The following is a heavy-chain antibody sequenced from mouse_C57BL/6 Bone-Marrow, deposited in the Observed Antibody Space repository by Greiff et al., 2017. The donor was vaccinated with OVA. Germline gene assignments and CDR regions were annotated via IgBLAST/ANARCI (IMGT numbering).Heavy chain of an antibody. D-gene: IGHD4-1*01. CDR3: ARLTGTGAWFAY. V-gene: IGHV1-72*01. Sequence: QVQLQQPGAELVQPGASVKLSCKASGYTFTSYWMPWVKQRPGRGLEWIGRIDPNRGGTKYNEKFKSKATLTVDKPSSTAYMQLSSLTSEDSAVDYCARLTGTGAWFAYWGQGTLVTVSA. CDR2: IDPNRGGT. CDR1: GYTFTSYW. J-gene: IGHJ3*01.